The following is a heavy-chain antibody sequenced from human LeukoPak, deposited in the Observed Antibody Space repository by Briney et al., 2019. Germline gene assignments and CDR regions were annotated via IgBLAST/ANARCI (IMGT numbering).Heavy chain of an antibody. D-gene: IGHD6-6*01. V-gene: IGHV5-51*01. Sequence: GEYLKISCEGSGFTLRNSWIAWVRQLTEKGLEWMGIIYSGDSDARYSPAFQGQVTISADKSINIAYLQWTSLKASDTGMYYCARRGSSSSHFDYWGQGTLVTVSS. J-gene: IGHJ4*02. CDR1: GFTLRNSW. CDR3: ARRGSSSSHFDY. CDR2: IYSGDSDA.